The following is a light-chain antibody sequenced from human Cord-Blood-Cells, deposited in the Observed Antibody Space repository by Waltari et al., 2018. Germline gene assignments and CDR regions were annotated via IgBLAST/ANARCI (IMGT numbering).Light chain of an antibody. CDR1: QSVSSSY. V-gene: IGKV3-20*01. CDR3: QQYGSSPPYT. Sequence: EIAFTQAPATLSLSPGERATVPCRPSQSVSSSYLAWYQQKPGQAPRLLIYGASSRATGIPDRFSGSGSGTDFTLTISRLEPEDFAVYYCQQYGSSPPYTFGQGTKLEIK. J-gene: IGKJ2*01. CDR2: GAS.